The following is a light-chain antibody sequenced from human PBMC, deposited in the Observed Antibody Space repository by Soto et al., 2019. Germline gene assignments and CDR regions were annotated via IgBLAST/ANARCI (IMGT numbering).Light chain of an antibody. CDR3: QQYNNWPST. J-gene: IGKJ1*01. CDR1: QRVSRSY. V-gene: IGKV3-15*01. Sequence: EIVVTQSPCTLSLSPGERATLSCRASQRVSRSYLAWYQQTPGQAPRLLIYGSSTRATGIPARFSGSVSGTEFPPTVSSLPSYQFALYYYQQYNNWPSTFGKGTKVQI. CDR2: GSS.